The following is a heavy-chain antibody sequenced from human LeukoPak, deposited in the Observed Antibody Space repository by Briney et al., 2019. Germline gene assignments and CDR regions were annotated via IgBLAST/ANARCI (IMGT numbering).Heavy chain of an antibody. D-gene: IGHD2-15*01. V-gene: IGHV3-30-3*01. CDR2: ISNDGNNK. J-gene: IGHJ4*02. CDR3: ARAGFCSGDSCYDIDY. CDR1: GFSFRSFA. Sequence: TGRSLRLSCAASGFSFRSFAMHWVRQAAGKGLEWVAVISNDGNNKYYADSVKGRLTISRDNSKNTVYLQMNSLRVEDTAMYYCARAGFCSGDSCYDIDYWGQGTLVTVSS.